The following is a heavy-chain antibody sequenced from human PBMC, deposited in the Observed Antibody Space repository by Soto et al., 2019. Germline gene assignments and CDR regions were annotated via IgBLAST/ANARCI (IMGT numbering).Heavy chain of an antibody. Sequence: QVQLVESGGGVVQPGRSLRLSCAASGFTFSSYAMHWVRQAPGKGLEWVAVISYDGSNKYYADSVKGRFTISRDKSKNTLYLQMNSMRAEDTAVYYCATSPHGRRYYYYYGMDVWGQGTTVTVSS. J-gene: IGHJ6*02. CDR3: ATSPHGRRYYYYYGMDV. CDR2: ISYDGSNK. CDR1: GFTFSSYA. V-gene: IGHV3-30-3*01. D-gene: IGHD1-26*01.